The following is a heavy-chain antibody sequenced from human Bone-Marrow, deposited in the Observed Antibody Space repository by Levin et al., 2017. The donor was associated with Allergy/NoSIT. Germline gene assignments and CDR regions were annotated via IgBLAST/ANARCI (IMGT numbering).Heavy chain of an antibody. V-gene: IGHV3-64*02. CDR2: ISSNGKDT. D-gene: IGHD2-15*01. J-gene: IGHJ4*02. Sequence: ASVKVSCAASGFIFRNYAMHWVRQAPGKGPEYVAAISSNGKDTYYADSVKDRFSISRDNSKNTLFLQMASLRPEDMATYYCAREGAPCSGTACYILDFWGLGVLVTVSS. CDR3: AREGAPCSGTACYILDF. CDR1: GFIFRNYA.